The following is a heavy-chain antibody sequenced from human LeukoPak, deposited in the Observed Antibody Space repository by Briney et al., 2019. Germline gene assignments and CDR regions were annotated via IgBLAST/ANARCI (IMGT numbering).Heavy chain of an antibody. J-gene: IGHJ4*02. CDR3: ARFFYYYDSSGPGGYFDY. CDR2: IYYSGST. Sequence: SETLSLTCTVSGGSISSYYWSWIRQPPRKGLEWIGYIYYSGSTNYSPSLKSRVTISVDTSKNQFSLKLSSVTAADTAVYYCARFFYYYDSSGPGGYFDYWGQGTLVTVSS. CDR1: GGSISSYY. D-gene: IGHD3-22*01. V-gene: IGHV4-59*01.